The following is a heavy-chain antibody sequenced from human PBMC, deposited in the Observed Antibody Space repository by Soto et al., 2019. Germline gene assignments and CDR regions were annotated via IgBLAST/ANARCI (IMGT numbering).Heavy chain of an antibody. CDR3: ARRESQRYSYGIAY. CDR2: ISAYNGNT. Sequence: ASVKVSCKASGYTFTSYGISWVRQAPGQGLEWMGWISAYNGNTNYAQKLQGRVTMTTDTSTSTAYMELRSLRSDDTAVYYCARRESQRYSYGIAYWGQGTLVTVSS. V-gene: IGHV1-18*01. CDR1: GYTFTSYG. D-gene: IGHD5-18*01. J-gene: IGHJ4*02.